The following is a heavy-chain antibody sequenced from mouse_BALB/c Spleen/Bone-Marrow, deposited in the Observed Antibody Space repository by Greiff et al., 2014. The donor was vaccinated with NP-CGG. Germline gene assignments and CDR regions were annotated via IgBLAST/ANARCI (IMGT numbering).Heavy chain of an antibody. CDR2: INPYNDGT. J-gene: IGHJ4*01. CDR1: GYTFTSYV. CDR3: TRGVYYDYDEGAMDY. V-gene: IGHV1-14*01. D-gene: IGHD2-4*01. Sequence: SGPELVKPGASVKMSCKASGYTFTSYVMHWVKQEPGQGLEWIGYINPYNDGTKYSEKFKGKATLTSDKSSSTAYMELSSLTSEDSAVYYCTRGVYYDYDEGAMDYWGQGSSVTDSS.